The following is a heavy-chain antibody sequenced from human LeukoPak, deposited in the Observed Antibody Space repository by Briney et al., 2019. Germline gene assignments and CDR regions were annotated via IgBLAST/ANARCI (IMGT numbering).Heavy chain of an antibody. Sequence: GGSLRLSCAASGFTFSSYAMSWVRQAPGKGLEWVSAISGSGGSTYYADSVKGRFTISRDNPKNTLYLQMNSLRAADTAVYYCAKVPSRYFDWLYYYYYGMDVWGQGTTVTVSS. J-gene: IGHJ6*02. CDR1: GFTFSSYA. CDR3: AKVPSRYFDWLYYYYYGMDV. V-gene: IGHV3-23*01. CDR2: ISGSGGST. D-gene: IGHD3-9*01.